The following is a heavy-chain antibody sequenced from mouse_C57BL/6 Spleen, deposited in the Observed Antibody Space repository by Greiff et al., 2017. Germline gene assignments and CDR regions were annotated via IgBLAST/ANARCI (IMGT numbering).Heavy chain of an antibody. J-gene: IGHJ2*01. Sequence: VQLQQSGPELVKPGASVKISCKASGYTFTDYYMNWVKQSHGKSLEWIGDINPNNGGTSYNQKFKGKATLTVDKSSSTAYMELRSLTSEDSAVYYCAKCPFITTVFDYWGQGTTLTVSS. CDR3: AKCPFITTVFDY. CDR1: GYTFTDYY. V-gene: IGHV1-26*01. CDR2: INPNNGGT. D-gene: IGHD1-1*01.